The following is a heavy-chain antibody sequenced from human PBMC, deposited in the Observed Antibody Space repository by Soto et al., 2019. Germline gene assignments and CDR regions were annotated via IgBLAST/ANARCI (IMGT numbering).Heavy chain of an antibody. J-gene: IGHJ6*03. CDR3: ARVRITIFGVETLNYYMDV. CDR1: GFTFSDYY. CDR2: ISSSGSTI. V-gene: IGHV3-11*01. Sequence: QVQLVESGGGLVKPGGSLRLSCAASGFTFSDYYMSWIRQAPGKGLEWVSYISSSGSTIYYADSVKGRFTISRDNAKNSLYLQMNSLRAEYTAVYYCARVRITIFGVETLNYYMDVWGKGTTVTVSS. D-gene: IGHD3-3*01.